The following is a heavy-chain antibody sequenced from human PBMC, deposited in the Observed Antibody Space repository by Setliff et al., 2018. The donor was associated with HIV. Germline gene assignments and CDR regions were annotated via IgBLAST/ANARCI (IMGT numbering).Heavy chain of an antibody. D-gene: IGHD3-22*01. V-gene: IGHV3-23*01. Sequence: GGSLRLSCAASGFTFSTYAMSWVRQAPGKGLEWVSVVGGSGDITYYADSVKGRFTISRDNSKDTMYLQMNSLRDGDTAQYYCAKGYYYDSGGGRVRAFDIWGQGTMVTVSS. CDR1: GFTFSTYA. CDR2: VGGSGDIT. J-gene: IGHJ3*02. CDR3: AKGYYYDSGGGRVRAFDI.